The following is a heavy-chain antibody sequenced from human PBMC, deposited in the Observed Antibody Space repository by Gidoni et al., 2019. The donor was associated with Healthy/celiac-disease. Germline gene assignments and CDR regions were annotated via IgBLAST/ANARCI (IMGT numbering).Heavy chain of an antibody. D-gene: IGHD1-26*01. CDR3: AREGGSSFNWFDP. CDR1: GFTFSSYG. Sequence: QVQLVESGGGVVQPGRSLRLSCAASGFTFSSYGMHWVRPAPGKGLEWVAVIWYDGSNKYYADSVKGRFTISRDNSKNTLYLQMNSLRAEDTAVYYCAREGGSSFNWFDPWGQGTLVTVSS. V-gene: IGHV3-33*01. CDR2: IWYDGSNK. J-gene: IGHJ5*02.